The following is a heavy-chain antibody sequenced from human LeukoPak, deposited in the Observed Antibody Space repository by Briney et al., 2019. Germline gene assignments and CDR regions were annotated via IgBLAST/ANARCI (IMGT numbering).Heavy chain of an antibody. CDR2: ISGSGGST. CDR1: GFTFSNYA. V-gene: IGHV3-23*01. CDR3: AKDLDAYQSAFDV. Sequence: PGGSLRLSCAASGFTFSNYAMSWVRQAPGKGLEWVSAISGSGGSTYYADSVKGWFTISRDNSKNTLYLQMNSLRAEDTAVYYCAKDLDAYQSAFDVWGQGTMVTVSS. D-gene: IGHD2-2*01. J-gene: IGHJ3*01.